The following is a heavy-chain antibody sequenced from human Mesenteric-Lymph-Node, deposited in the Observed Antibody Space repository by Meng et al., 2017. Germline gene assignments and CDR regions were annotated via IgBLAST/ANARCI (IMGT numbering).Heavy chain of an antibody. CDR2: IYYGGST. CDR3: ARAPLGDEAFHI. V-gene: IGHV4-59*01. D-gene: IGHD4-17*01. J-gene: IGHJ3*02. CDR1: GGSISRAY. Sequence: SETLSLTCTVSGGSISRAYRSWIRQPPRKGLEWIGYIYYGGSTKYNPSLKDRVTISQDTSQNQLSLKLNSVTAADTAVYYCARAPLGDEAFHIWGQGTGVTVSS.